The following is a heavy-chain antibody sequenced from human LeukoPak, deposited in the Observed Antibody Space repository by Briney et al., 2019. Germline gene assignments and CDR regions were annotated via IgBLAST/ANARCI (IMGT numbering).Heavy chain of an antibody. D-gene: IGHD6-13*01. J-gene: IGHJ4*02. Sequence: PSETLSLTCTVSGGSISSGGYYWSWIRQHPGKGLEWIGYVYYSGSTYYNPSLKSRVTISVDTSKNQFSLKLSSVTAADTAVYYCARGLGGTQGSSWHEGPDFDYWGQGTLVTVSS. CDR2: VYYSGST. V-gene: IGHV4-31*03. CDR3: ARGLGGTQGSSWHEGPDFDY. CDR1: GGSISSGGYY.